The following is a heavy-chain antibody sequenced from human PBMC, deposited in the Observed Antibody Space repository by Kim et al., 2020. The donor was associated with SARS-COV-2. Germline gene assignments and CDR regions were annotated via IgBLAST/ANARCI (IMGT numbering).Heavy chain of an antibody. CDR3: AKDRMVRVVIIDYFDY. D-gene: IGHD3-10*01. Sequence: GGSLRLSCAASGFTFSSYGMHWVRQAPGKGLEWVALIWYDGSNKYYADSVKGRFTISRDNSKNTLYLQMNSLRAEDTAVYYCAKDRMVRVVIIDYFDYWGQGTLVSVSS. J-gene: IGHJ4*02. CDR2: IWYDGSNK. CDR1: GFTFSSYG. V-gene: IGHV3-33*06.